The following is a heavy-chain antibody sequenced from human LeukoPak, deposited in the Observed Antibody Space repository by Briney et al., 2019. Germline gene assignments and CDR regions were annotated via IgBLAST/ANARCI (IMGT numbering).Heavy chain of an antibody. CDR1: GFTFSSYA. D-gene: IGHD2-15*01. V-gene: IGHV3-23*01. Sequence: PGGSLRLSCAASGFTFSSYAMTWVRQAPGKGLEWVSVIGYSGGDIQYADSVKGRFTISRDNSKNTLYLQMNSLRVEDTAVYYCAKVGQLDVIVVVVAAPFDYWGQGTLVTVSS. CDR3: AKVGQLDVIVVVVAAPFDY. CDR2: IGYSGGDI. J-gene: IGHJ4*02.